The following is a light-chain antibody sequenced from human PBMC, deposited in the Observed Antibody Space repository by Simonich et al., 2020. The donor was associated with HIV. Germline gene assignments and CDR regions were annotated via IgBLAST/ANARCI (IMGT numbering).Light chain of an antibody. J-gene: IGLJ2*01. Sequence: QSALTQPASVSGSPGQSITISCTGTSSDVGSYNFVSWYQQHPGKAPKLMIYEGSKRPSGVSNRFSGSKSGNTASLTISVLEAEDEADYYCCSYAGSSPYVIFGGGTKLTVL. CDR1: SSDVGSYNF. V-gene: IGLV2-23*01. CDR2: EGS. CDR3: CSYAGSSPYVI.